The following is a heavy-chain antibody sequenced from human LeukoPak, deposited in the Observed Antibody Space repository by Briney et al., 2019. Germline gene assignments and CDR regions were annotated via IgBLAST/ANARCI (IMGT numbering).Heavy chain of an antibody. V-gene: IGHV1-18*01. D-gene: IGHD2-15*01. Sequence: GASVKVSCKASGFTFTSYGISWVRQAPRQGLEWMGWITAYNGNTNYAQKLQGKVTMTTDTSTSTAYMELRSLRSDDTAVYYCARVVVVAATEDPYYFDYWGQGTLVTVSS. J-gene: IGHJ4*02. CDR2: ITAYNGNT. CDR3: ARVVVVAATEDPYYFDY. CDR1: GFTFTSYG.